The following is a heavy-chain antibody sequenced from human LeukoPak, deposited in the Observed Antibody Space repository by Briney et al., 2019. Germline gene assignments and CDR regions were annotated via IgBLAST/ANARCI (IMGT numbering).Heavy chain of an antibody. CDR2: IYYSGST. V-gene: IGHV4-39*07. CDR3: ARVLALGDNWFDP. CDR1: GGSISSSSYY. Sequence: SETLSLTCTVSGGSISSSSYYWGWIRQPPGKGLEWIGSIYYSGSTYYNPSLKSRVTISVDTSKNQFSLKLSSVTAADTAVYYCARVLALGDNWFDPWGQGTLVTVSS. J-gene: IGHJ5*02. D-gene: IGHD3-10*01.